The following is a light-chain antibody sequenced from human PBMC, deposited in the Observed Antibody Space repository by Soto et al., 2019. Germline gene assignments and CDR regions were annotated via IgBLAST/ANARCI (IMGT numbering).Light chain of an antibody. CDR2: DVS. V-gene: IGLV2-14*01. CDR1: SSGVGGYSY. Sequence: GPAPPASGSGSPGQSIAISPPGNSSGVGGYSYVSWYQQQPGKAPKLVISDVSNRPSGVSDRFSGSKSGNTASLTISRLQTEDEADYYCASYTTSSTYVFGTGTKVTVL. CDR3: ASYTTSSTYV. J-gene: IGLJ1*01.